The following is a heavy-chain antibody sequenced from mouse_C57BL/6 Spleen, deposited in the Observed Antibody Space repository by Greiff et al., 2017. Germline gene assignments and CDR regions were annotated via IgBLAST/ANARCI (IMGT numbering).Heavy chain of an antibody. V-gene: IGHV1-22*01. J-gene: IGHJ4*01. CDR3: AVDSPQGYYAMDY. CDR2: INPNNGGT. D-gene: IGHD3-2*01. Sequence: EVHVKQSGPELVKPGASVKMSCKASGYTFTDYNMHWVKQSHGKSLEWIGYINPNNGGTSYNQKFKGKATLTVNKSSSTAYMEIRSLTSEDSAVYYCAVDSPQGYYAMDYWGQGASGTVSS. CDR1: GYTFTDYN.